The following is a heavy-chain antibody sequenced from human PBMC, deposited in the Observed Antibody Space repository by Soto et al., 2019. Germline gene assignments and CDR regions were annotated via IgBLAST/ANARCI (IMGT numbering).Heavy chain of an antibody. CDR2: IYYSGST. CDR1: GGSISSGGYY. Sequence: QVQLQESGPGLVKPSQTLSLTCTVSGGSISSGGYYWSWIRQHPGKGLEWIGYIYYSGSTYYNPSLKRRVTITVDTYKNKFSQKLSCVTAADTAVYYCAREAAGILNWFDPWGQGTLVTVSS. J-gene: IGHJ5*02. D-gene: IGHD6-25*01. CDR3: AREAAGILNWFDP. V-gene: IGHV4-31*03.